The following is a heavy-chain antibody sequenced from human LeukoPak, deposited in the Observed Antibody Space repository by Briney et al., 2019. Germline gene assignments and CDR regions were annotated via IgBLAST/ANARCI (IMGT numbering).Heavy chain of an antibody. CDR2: IRSKAYGETA. D-gene: IGHD1-1*01. J-gene: IGHJ4*02. CDR3: TRDRGAYNLYDY. CDR1: GFTFGDYA. Sequence: GGSLRLSCTASGFTFGDYAMSWIRQAPGRGLEWVGFIRSKAYGETADYAASVKGRFTISRGDSKAIAYLQMNSLKTEDTAVYHCTRDRGAYNLYDYWGQGTLVTVSS. V-gene: IGHV3-49*03.